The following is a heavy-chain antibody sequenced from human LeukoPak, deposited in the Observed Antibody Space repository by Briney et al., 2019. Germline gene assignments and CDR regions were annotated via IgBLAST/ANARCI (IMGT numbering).Heavy chain of an antibody. CDR3: ASWGGNYGDYPPGHDAFDI. CDR1: GYTFTSYG. CDR2: ISAYNGNT. D-gene: IGHD4-17*01. V-gene: IGHV1-18*01. J-gene: IGHJ3*02. Sequence: ASVKVSCKASGYTFTSYGISWVRQAPGQGLEWMGWISAYNGNTNYAQKLQGRVTMTTDTSTSTAYMELRSLRSDDTAVYYCASWGGNYGDYPPGHDAFDIWGQGTMVTVSS.